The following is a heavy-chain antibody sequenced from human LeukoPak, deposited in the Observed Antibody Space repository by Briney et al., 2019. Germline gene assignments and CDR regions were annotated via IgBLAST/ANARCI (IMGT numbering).Heavy chain of an antibody. Sequence: SETLSLTCTVSGGSISSYYWSWIRQPPGKGLEWIGSNHYSGSTTYNPSLKSRVTISVDTSKNQFSLKLSSVTAADTAVYYCARRLGGTSTGFDYWGQGTLVTVSS. V-gene: IGHV4-59*08. D-gene: IGHD2-2*01. CDR2: NHYSGST. J-gene: IGHJ4*02. CDR1: GGSISSYY. CDR3: ARRLGGTSTGFDY.